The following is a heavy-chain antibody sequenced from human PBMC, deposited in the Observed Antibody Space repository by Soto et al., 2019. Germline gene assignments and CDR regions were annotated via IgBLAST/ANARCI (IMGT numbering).Heavy chain of an antibody. CDR2: ISAYNGNT. CDR1: GYTFTSYG. J-gene: IGHJ5*02. D-gene: IGHD3-9*01. Sequence: GASVKVSCKASGYTFTSYGISWVRQAPGQGLEWMGWISAYNGNTNYAQKLQGRVTMTTDTSTSTAYMELRSLRSDDTAVYYCARDQGSPYYDILTCYPYPNNWFDPWGQGTLVTVSS. CDR3: ARDQGSPYYDILTCYPYPNNWFDP. V-gene: IGHV1-18*01.